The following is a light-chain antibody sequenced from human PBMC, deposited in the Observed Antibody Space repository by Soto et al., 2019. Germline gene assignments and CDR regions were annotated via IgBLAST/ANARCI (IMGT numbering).Light chain of an antibody. CDR2: GAS. CDR1: QTVSAGY. V-gene: IGKV3-20*01. J-gene: IGKJ3*01. Sequence: EIVLTQSPGTLSLSRGERATLSCRASQTVSAGYLAWYQHKHGQAPRLLIYGASIRAAGIPDRFRGSGSGTDCTLTIRRLEPEDSAIYYCQQYGSSLVTFGPGTTGDIK. CDR3: QQYGSSLVT.